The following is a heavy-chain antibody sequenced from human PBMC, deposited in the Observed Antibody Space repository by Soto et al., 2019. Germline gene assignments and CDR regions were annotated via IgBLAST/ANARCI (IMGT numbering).Heavy chain of an antibody. CDR3: ERYGPAIYISDH. V-gene: IGHV4-39*01. CDR1: GGSISSSSYY. CDR2: IYYSGST. Sequence: PSETLSLTCTVSGGSISSSSYYWGWIRQPPGKGLEWIGSIYYSGSTYYNPSLKSRVTISVDTSKNQFSLKLSSVTAADTAVYYCERYGPAIYISDHWSQGTLVTGSA. D-gene: IGHD3-3*01. J-gene: IGHJ4*02.